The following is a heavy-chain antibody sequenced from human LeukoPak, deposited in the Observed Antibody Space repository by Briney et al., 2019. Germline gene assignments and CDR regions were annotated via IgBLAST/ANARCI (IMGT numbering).Heavy chain of an antibody. D-gene: IGHD3-22*01. CDR3: VRGIDTTGYFNY. CDR1: GYTFSTYP. J-gene: IGHJ4*02. Sequence: ASVKVSCEASGYTFSTYPLNWVRQAPGQGLECMGWINTNTGSPTYAQGLTGRFVFSLDTSVSTAFLQISSLKAEDTALYYCVRGIDTTGYFNYWGQGTLVTVSS. CDR2: INTNTGSP. V-gene: IGHV7-4-1*02.